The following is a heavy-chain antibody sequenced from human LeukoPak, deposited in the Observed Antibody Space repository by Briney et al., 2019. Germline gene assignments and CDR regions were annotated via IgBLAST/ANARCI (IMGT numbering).Heavy chain of an antibody. Sequence: GGSLRLSCAASGFSFNNYGMHYVRQAPGKGLEWVAVISDDGRNKNYADSVKGRFTISRDSSNNTLYLQMNSLRAEDTGVYFCAKDRETTASGTFDFRGQGTLVTVSS. D-gene: IGHD6-13*01. CDR1: GFSFNNYG. J-gene: IGHJ4*02. CDR2: ISDDGRNK. CDR3: AKDRETTASGTFDF. V-gene: IGHV3-30*18.